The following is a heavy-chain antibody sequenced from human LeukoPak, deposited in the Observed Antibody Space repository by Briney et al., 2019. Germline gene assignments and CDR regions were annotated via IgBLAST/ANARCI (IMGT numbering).Heavy chain of an antibody. CDR1: GFTFSNYG. J-gene: IGHJ4*02. Sequence: GRSLRLSCAASGFTFSNYGMHWVRQAPGKGLEWVALIWYDGSNKYYADSVKGRFTISRDNSKNTLYLEMNSLRAEDTAVYYCARDGAYYYGSGSSYNGLDYWGQGILVSVSS. V-gene: IGHV3-33*01. D-gene: IGHD3-10*01. CDR2: IWYDGSNK. CDR3: ARDGAYYYGSGSSYNGLDY.